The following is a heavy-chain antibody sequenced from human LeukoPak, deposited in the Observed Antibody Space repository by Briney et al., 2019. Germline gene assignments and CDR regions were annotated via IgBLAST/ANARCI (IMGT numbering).Heavy chain of an antibody. CDR2: ISGSGGST. CDR1: GFTFSSYA. CDR3: AKGDGAYCGGDCYTDY. J-gene: IGHJ4*02. D-gene: IGHD2-21*02. Sequence: PGGSLRLSCAASGFTFSSYAMSWVRQAPGKGLEWVSAISGSGGSTYYADSMKGRFTISRDNSKNTLYLQMNSLRAEDTAVYYCAKGDGAYCGGDCYTDYWGQGTLVTVSS. V-gene: IGHV3-23*01.